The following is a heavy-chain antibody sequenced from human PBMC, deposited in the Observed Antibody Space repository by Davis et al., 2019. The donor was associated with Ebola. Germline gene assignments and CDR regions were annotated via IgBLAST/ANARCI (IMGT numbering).Heavy chain of an antibody. CDR3: AKDMGAVVTPSLDY. J-gene: IGHJ4*02. Sequence: GESLKISCAASGFTFSSYAMSWVRQAPGKGLEWVSAISGSGGSTYYADSVKGRFTISRDNAKNSLYLQMNSLRAEDTALYYCAKDMGAVVTPSLDYWGQGTLVTVSS. CDR2: ISGSGGST. V-gene: IGHV3-23*01. CDR1: GFTFSSYA. D-gene: IGHD4-23*01.